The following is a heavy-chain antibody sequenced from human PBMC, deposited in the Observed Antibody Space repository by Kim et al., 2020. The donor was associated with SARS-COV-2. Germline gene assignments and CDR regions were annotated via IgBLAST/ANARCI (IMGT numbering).Heavy chain of an antibody. Sequence: FQGHVTISADNSISTAYLQWSSLKASDTAMYYCARPPIGYCSSTSCFDYWGQGTLVTVSS. D-gene: IGHD2-2*01. CDR3: ARPPIGYCSSTSCFDY. V-gene: IGHV5-10-1*01. J-gene: IGHJ4*02.